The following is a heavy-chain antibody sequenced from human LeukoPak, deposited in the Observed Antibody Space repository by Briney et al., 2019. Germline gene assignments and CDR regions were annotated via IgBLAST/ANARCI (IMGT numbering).Heavy chain of an antibody. Sequence: QPGGTRRLSCAASGFTLSSYGMSWVRQAPGKGLEWVSAISGSGGSTYYADSVKGRFTISRDNAKNSLYLQMNSLRAEDTALYYCARGAHYDILTAYFDYWGQGTLVTVSS. D-gene: IGHD3-9*01. CDR3: ARGAHYDILTAYFDY. V-gene: IGHV3-23*01. J-gene: IGHJ4*02. CDR1: GFTLSSYG. CDR2: ISGSGGST.